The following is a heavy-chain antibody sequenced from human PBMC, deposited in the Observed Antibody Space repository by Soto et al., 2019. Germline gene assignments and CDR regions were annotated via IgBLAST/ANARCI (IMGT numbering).Heavy chain of an antibody. CDR1: GYSISSGYY. CDR3: ARSGLRSSAWFDP. CDR2: IYHSGST. J-gene: IGHJ5*02. D-gene: IGHD1-26*01. V-gene: IGHV4-38-2*01. Sequence: PSETLSLTCAVSGYSISSGYYWGWIRQPPGKGLEWIGSIYHSGSTYYNPSLKSRVTISVDTSKNQFSLKLSSVTAADTAVYYCARSGLRSSAWFDPWGQGTLVTVSS.